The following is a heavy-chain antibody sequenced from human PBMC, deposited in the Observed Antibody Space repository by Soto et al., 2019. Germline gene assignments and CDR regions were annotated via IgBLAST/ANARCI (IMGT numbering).Heavy chain of an antibody. D-gene: IGHD6-19*01. V-gene: IGHV3-23*01. CDR1: GFTFSSYG. Sequence: WGSLRLSCSASGFTFSSYGMHWVRQAPGKGLEWVSAISGSGGSTYYADSVKGRFTISRDNSKNTLYLQMNSLRAEDTAVYYCAKDSRGVAGTWGQGTLVTVSS. CDR2: ISGSGGST. J-gene: IGHJ5*02. CDR3: AKDSRGVAGT.